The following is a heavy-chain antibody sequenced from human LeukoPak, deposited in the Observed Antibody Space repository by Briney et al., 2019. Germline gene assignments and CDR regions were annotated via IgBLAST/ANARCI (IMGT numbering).Heavy chain of an antibody. CDR2: MSKDGRTI. CDR3: ARGSYTGFDLYFDS. D-gene: IGHD5-12*01. V-gene: IGHV3-48*03. Sequence: GGSVRLSCAASGFRFSTQEMAWVRQAPGKGLEWVSYMSKDGRTIYYADSVKGRFTISRDNTRNSLFLQLNSLSADDTGFYYCARGSYTGFDLYFDSWGQGTLVTISS. CDR1: GFRFSTQE. J-gene: IGHJ4*02.